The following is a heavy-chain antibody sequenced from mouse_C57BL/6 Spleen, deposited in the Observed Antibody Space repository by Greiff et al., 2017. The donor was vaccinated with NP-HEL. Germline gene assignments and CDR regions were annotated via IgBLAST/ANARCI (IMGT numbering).Heavy chain of an antibody. CDR3: ARQGDKVYYAMDY. CDR2: ISGGGGNT. V-gene: IGHV5-9*01. J-gene: IGHJ4*01. Sequence: EVKLMESGGGLVKPGGSLKLSCAASGFTFSSYTMSWVRQTPEKRLEWVATISGGGGNTYYPDSVKGRFTISRDNAKNTLYLQMSSLRSEDTALYYCARQGDKVYYAMDYWGQGTSVTVSS. CDR1: GFTFSSYT.